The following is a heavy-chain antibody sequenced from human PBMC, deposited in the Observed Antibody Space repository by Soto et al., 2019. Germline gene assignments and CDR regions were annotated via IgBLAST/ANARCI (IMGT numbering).Heavy chain of an antibody. J-gene: IGHJ6*02. CDR2: IYHGGSS. Sequence: QVQLLESGPGLVKPSGSLSLTCAVSGASISNTNWWSWVRQPPGKGLEWIGEIYHGGSSNYNPSLKSRVTISLDKFNYQFALELTSVTAADTAVYYCARDRRVVVPAAYYYYGMDVWGQGTTVTVSS. CDR3: ARDRRVVVPAAYYYYGMDV. V-gene: IGHV4-4*02. D-gene: IGHD2-15*01. CDR1: GASISNTNW.